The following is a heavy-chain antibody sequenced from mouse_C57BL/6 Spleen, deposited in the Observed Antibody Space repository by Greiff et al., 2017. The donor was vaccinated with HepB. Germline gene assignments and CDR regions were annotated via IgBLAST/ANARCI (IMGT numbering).Heavy chain of an antibody. CDR2: IYPGDGDT. Sequence: VQLQQSGAELVKPGASVKISCKASGYAFSSYWMNWVKQRPGKGLEWIGQIYPGDGDTNYNGKFKGKATLTADKSSSTAYMQLSSLTSEDSAVYFSARGRAGTRWYFDVWGTGTTVTVSS. V-gene: IGHV1-80*01. CDR3: ARGRAGTRWYFDV. J-gene: IGHJ1*03. CDR1: GYAFSSYW. D-gene: IGHD3-3*01.